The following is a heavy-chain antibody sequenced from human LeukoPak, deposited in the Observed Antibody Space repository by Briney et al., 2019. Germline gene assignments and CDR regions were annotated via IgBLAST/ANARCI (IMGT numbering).Heavy chain of an antibody. CDR3: ASRHSEQQPYSYHMDI. CDR2: IYTNGDT. J-gene: IGHJ6*03. Sequence: SETLSLTCTVSGDSISSGSYYWSWIRQPADTGLEWIGRIYTNGDTKYKPSPESRVTLSSDTSKNQFFLKLSSVTAADTAVYYCASRHSEQQPYSYHMDIWGKGTTVTVSS. D-gene: IGHD6-13*01. V-gene: IGHV4-61*02. CDR1: GDSISSGSYY.